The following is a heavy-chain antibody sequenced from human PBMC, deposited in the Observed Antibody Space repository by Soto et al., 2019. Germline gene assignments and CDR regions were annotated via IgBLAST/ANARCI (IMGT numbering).Heavy chain of an antibody. CDR2: ISYDGSNK. CDR3: AGGWYYFDY. CDR1: GFSFTNYG. Sequence: QVQLVESGGGVVQLGRSLRLSCAASGFSFTNYGMHWVRQAPGKGLEWVAGISYDGSNKYHADSVKGRFTISRDNSRTTLYLQMNSLRTDDTAVYYCAGGWYYFDYCGQGILVTVSS. D-gene: IGHD6-13*01. J-gene: IGHJ4*01. V-gene: IGHV3-30*03.